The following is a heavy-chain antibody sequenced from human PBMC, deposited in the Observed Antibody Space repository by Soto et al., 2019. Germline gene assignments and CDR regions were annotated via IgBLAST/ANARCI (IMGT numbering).Heavy chain of an antibody. D-gene: IGHD3-3*01. CDR1: GFSLTTSGVG. J-gene: IGHJ4*02. Sequence: QITLNESVPMPGKPRQTLTLTCTFSGFSLTTSGVGVGWIRQSPGKAPEWLALIYWDDDKRYSPSLKSRLTITKDPSKNQVFLTMADLDPADTATYYCAHRVLRTVFGLVTTTAIYFDFWGQGTPVAVSS. CDR2: IYWDDDK. V-gene: IGHV2-5*02. CDR3: AHRVLRTVFGLVTTTAIYFDF.